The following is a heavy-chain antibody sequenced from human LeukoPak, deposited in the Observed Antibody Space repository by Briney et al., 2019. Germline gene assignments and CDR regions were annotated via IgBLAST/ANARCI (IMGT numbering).Heavy chain of an antibody. CDR1: GFTFDDYA. Sequence: PGGSLRLSCAASGFTFDDYAMSWVRQAPGKGLEWVSGINWNGGGTSYADSVRGRFTISRDNAKNSVYLQMNSLSAEDTALYYCARGVASNDYGFDYWGQGTLVTVSS. D-gene: IGHD4-17*01. CDR3: ARGVASNDYGFDY. V-gene: IGHV3-20*04. CDR2: INWNGGGT. J-gene: IGHJ4*02.